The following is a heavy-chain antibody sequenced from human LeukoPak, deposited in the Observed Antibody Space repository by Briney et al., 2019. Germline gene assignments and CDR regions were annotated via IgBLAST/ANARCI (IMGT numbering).Heavy chain of an antibody. Sequence: ASVKVSCKPSGYTFTGYYMHWVRQAPGQGLEWMGWINPNSGGTNYAQKLQGRVTMTTDTSTSTAYMELRSLRSDDTAVYYCARDGMTTVARGWFDPWGQGTLVTVSS. V-gene: IGHV1-2*02. D-gene: IGHD4-23*01. CDR2: INPNSGGT. J-gene: IGHJ5*02. CDR1: GYTFTGYY. CDR3: ARDGMTTVARGWFDP.